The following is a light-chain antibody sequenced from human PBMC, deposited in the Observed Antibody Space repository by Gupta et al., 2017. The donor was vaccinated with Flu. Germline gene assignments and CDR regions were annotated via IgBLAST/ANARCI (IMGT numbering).Light chain of an antibody. J-gene: IGKJ4*01. CDR3: QQSHTSPLT. V-gene: IGKV1-39*01. CDR1: RNINSN. Sequence: PSSLSASVGDRVTITCRASRNINSNLNWYQQTPGRAPKLLIYAASVLQTGDPSRISGSGSVTDFTLTISSMQPDDFATYYCQQSHTSPLTFGGGTSIEIK. CDR2: AAS.